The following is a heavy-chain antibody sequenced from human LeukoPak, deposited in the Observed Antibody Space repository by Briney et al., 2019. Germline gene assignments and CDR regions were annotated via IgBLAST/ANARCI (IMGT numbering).Heavy chain of an antibody. Sequence: PSETLSLTCTVSGGSISSGDYYWSWIRQPPGKGLEWIGYIYYGGSTYYNPSLKSRVTISVDTSKNQFSLKLSSVTAADTAVYYCARGESKGTYYYYYYGMDVWGQGTTVTVSS. CDR1: GGSISSGDYY. V-gene: IGHV4-30-4*01. D-gene: IGHD3-10*01. J-gene: IGHJ6*02. CDR3: ARGESKGTYYYYYYGMDV. CDR2: IYYGGST.